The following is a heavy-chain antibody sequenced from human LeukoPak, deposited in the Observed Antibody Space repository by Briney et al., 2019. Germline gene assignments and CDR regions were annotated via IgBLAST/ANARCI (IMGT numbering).Heavy chain of an antibody. CDR3: TLLGPAASYESRGQGVQH. D-gene: IGHD2-2*01. CDR2: ISWNSGSI. CDR1: GFTFDDYA. J-gene: IGHJ1*01. Sequence: PGGSLRLSCAASGFTFDDYAMHWVRQAPGKGLEWVSGISWNSGSIGYADSVKGRFTISRDHAKNSLYLQMNSLRAEDTALYYCTLLGPAASYESRGQGVQHWGQGTLVTVSS. V-gene: IGHV3-9*01.